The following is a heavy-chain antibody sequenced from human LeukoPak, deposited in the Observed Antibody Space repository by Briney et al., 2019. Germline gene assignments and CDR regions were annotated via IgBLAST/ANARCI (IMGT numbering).Heavy chain of an antibody. CDR1: GFTFSSYA. D-gene: IGHD3-9*01. V-gene: IGHV3-23*01. CDR2: ISGSGGST. J-gene: IGHJ4*02. Sequence: GGSLRLSCAASGFTFSSYAMSWVRQAPGKGLEWVSAISGSGGSTYYADSVKGRFTISRDNSKNTLYLQMNSLRAEDTAVYYCAKDIGRRYYDILTGYYDCWGQGTLVTVSS. CDR3: AKDIGRRYYDILTGYYDC.